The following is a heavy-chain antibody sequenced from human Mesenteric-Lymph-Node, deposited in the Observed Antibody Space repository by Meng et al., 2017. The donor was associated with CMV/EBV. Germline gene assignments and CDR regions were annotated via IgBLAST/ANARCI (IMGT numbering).Heavy chain of an antibody. CDR1: GFTFSSYE. Sequence: GGSLRLSCAASGFTFSSYEMNWVRQAPGKGLEWVSYISSSGSTIYYADSVKGRFTISRDDSKNTLYLQMNSLRAEDTAVYYCAKDLQQLVDYYYYGMDVWGQGTTVTVSS. V-gene: IGHV3-48*03. CDR3: AKDLQQLVDYYYYGMDV. D-gene: IGHD6-13*01. CDR2: ISSSGSTI. J-gene: IGHJ6*02.